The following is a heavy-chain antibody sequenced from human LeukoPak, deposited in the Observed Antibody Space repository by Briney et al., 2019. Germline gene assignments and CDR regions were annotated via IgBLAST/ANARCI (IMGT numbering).Heavy chain of an antibody. V-gene: IGHV4-34*01. CDR2: INRSGST. J-gene: IGHJ1*01. Sequence: SETLSLTCAVYGGSFSGYYWSWIRQPPGKGLEWIGEINRSGSTNYNPSLKSRVTISVDTSKNQFSLKLSSVTAADTAVYYCARGDFWSGYPRGHTREYYSQHGGQGTLVTVSS. CDR3: ARGDFWSGYPRGHTREYYSQH. D-gene: IGHD3-3*01. CDR1: GGSFSGYY.